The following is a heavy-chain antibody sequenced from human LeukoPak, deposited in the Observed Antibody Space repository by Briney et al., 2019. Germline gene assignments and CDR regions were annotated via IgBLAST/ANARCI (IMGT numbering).Heavy chain of an antibody. CDR2: INSISGEI. CDR1: GFTFSYYS. V-gene: IGHV3-48*02. D-gene: IGHD2-15*01. J-gene: IGHJ4*02. Sequence: QPGGSLRLSCVASGFTFSYYSMNWVRQAPGKGLEWVSYINSISGEIWYADSVKGRFTISRDDAKNSLYLQMNSLRDEDTAVYYCARPFYCSGGTCFGGRGFDYWGQGTLVTVSS. CDR3: ARPFYCSGGTCFGGRGFDY.